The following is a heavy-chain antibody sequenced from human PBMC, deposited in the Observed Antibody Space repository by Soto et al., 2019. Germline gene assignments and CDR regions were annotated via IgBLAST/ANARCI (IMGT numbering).Heavy chain of an antibody. J-gene: IGHJ4*02. CDR1: GFTFDDYA. V-gene: IGHV3-9*01. CDR3: AKDIKSGSSGWYQFDY. D-gene: IGHD6-19*01. CDR2: ISWNSGSI. Sequence: QLGGSLRLSCAASGFTFDDYAMHWVRQAPGKGLEWVSGISWNSGSIGYADSVKGRFTISRDNAKNSLYLQMNSLRGEDTALYYCAKDIKSGSSGWYQFDYWGQGT.